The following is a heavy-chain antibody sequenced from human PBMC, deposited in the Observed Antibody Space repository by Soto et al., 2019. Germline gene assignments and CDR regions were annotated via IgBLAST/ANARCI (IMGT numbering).Heavy chain of an antibody. J-gene: IGHJ5*02. CDR2: IYYSGST. CDR1: VRSMSIYY. V-gene: IGHV4-59*08. CDR3: AIHDYGDYAFDT. Sequence: PSDTLSLTGTVSVRSMSIYYWSRIRQPPGKGLEWIGYIYYSGSTNYNPSLKSRVTISVDTSKNQFSLKLSSVTAADTAVYYCAIHDYGDYAFDTRAQRTPLTISS. D-gene: IGHD4-17*01.